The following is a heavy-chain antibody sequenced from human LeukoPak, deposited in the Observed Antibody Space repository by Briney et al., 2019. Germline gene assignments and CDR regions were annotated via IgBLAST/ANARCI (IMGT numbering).Heavy chain of an antibody. CDR1: GGSISGYY. CDR3: ARGGDGYFDY. V-gene: IGHV4-59*01. D-gene: IGHD5-24*01. Sequence: SETLSLTCTVSGGSISGYYWSWLRQPPGKRLEWIGYISYSGSTNYNPSLKSRVTISVDTSKNQFSLKLGSVTAADTAVYYCARGGDGYFDYWGQGTLVTVSS. CDR2: ISYSGST. J-gene: IGHJ4*02.